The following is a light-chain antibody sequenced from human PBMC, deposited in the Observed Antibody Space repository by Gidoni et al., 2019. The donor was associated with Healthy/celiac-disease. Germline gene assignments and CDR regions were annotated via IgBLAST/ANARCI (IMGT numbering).Light chain of an antibody. J-gene: IGKJ1*01. CDR2: AAS. CDR1: QSISSY. V-gene: IGKV1-39*01. Sequence: DIQMTQSPSSLSASVGDRVSSTCRASQSISSYLNWYQQKPGKAPKLLIYAASSLQSGVPSRFSRSGSGTAFTLTISSLQPEDFATYYCQQSYSTPTTFXXXTKVEI. CDR3: QQSYSTPTT.